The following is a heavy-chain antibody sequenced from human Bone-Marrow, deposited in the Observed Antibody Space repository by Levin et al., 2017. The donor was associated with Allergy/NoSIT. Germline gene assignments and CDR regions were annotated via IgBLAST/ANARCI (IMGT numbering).Heavy chain of an antibody. Sequence: GGSLRLSCVASGFNFDVYAMTWVRQAPGKGLEWVSSMSGSGDDTYYADSVKGRFTISRDNSKNTLYLQMNSLKAEETAVYYCAKEKRGDYYGSGTNFDYWGQGTLVTVSS. CDR1: GFNFDVYA. V-gene: IGHV3-23*01. D-gene: IGHD3-10*01. CDR2: MSGSGDDT. J-gene: IGHJ4*02. CDR3: AKEKRGDYYGSGTNFDY.